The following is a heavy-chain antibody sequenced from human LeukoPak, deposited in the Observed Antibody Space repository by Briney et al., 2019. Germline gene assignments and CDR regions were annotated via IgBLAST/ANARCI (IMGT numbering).Heavy chain of an antibody. V-gene: IGHV1-69*04. CDR3: ARDSSGWYLIDY. D-gene: IGHD6-19*01. Sequence: ASVKVSCTASGGTFSSYAISWVRQAPGQGLEWMGRIIPILGIANYAQKFQGRVTITADKSTSTAYMELSSLRSEDTAVYYCARDSSGWYLIDYWGQGTLVTVSS. CDR2: IIPILGIA. J-gene: IGHJ4*02. CDR1: GGTFSSYA.